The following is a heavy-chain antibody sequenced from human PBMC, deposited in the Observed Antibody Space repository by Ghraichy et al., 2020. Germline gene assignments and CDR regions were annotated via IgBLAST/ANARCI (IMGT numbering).Heavy chain of an antibody. V-gene: IGHV1-2*02. CDR1: GYTFTGYY. CDR2: INPNSGGT. Sequence: ASVKVSCKASGYTFTGYYMHWVRQAPGQGLEWMGWINPNSGGTNYAQKFQGRVTMTRDTSISTAYMELSRLRSDDTAVYYCARGGVWGRASSIAARPDYWGQGTLVTVSS. D-gene: IGHD6-6*01. CDR3: ARGGVWGRASSIAARPDY. J-gene: IGHJ4*02.